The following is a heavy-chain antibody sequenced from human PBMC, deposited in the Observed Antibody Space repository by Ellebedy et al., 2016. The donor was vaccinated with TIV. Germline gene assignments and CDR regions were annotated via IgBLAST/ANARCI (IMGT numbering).Heavy chain of an antibody. Sequence: SETLSLXCTVSGGSISSGGYYWSWIRQHPVKGLEWLGYISYSGNTYYNPSLNSRVTISIDTSKSQFSLKLSSVTAADTAVYFCAREVIERTTSDAFDIWGQGTMVTVSS. D-gene: IGHD1-1*01. CDR1: GGSISSGGYY. CDR3: AREVIERTTSDAFDI. J-gene: IGHJ3*02. CDR2: ISYSGNT. V-gene: IGHV4-31*03.